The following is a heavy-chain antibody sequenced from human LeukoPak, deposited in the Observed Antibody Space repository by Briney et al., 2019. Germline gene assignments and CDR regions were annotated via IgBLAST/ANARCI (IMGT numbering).Heavy chain of an antibody. D-gene: IGHD6-19*01. CDR1: GGTFSSYA. Sequence: SVKVSCKASGGTFSSYAISWVRQAPGQGLEWMGGIIPIFGTANYAQKFQGRVTITADESTSTAYMELSSLRSEDTAVYYCARHSSGWSNWFDPWGQGTLVTVSS. V-gene: IGHV1-69*13. CDR3: ARHSSGWSNWFDP. J-gene: IGHJ5*02. CDR2: IIPIFGTA.